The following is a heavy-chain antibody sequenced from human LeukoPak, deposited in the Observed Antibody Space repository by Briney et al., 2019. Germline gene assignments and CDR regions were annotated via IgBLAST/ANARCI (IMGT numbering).Heavy chain of an antibody. Sequence: SETLSLTCAVYGGSFSGYYWSWIRQPPGKGLEWIGEINHSGSTNYNPSLKSRVTISVDTSKNQFSLKLSSVTAADTAVYYCARHPRIQLWFISGFDYWGQGTLVTVSS. CDR1: GGSFSGYY. CDR2: INHSGST. V-gene: IGHV4-34*01. J-gene: IGHJ4*02. CDR3: ARHPRIQLWFISGFDY. D-gene: IGHD5-18*01.